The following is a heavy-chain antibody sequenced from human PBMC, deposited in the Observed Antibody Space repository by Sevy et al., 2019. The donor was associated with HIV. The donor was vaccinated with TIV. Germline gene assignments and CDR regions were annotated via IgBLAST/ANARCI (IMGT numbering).Heavy chain of an antibody. V-gene: IGHV1-24*01. CDR3: ATTKDYYDSSGYPFDY. J-gene: IGHJ4*02. CDR2: FDPEDGDPEDGKT. D-gene: IGHD3-22*01. CDR1: GYTLNEFS. Sequence: ASVKVSCKVSGYTLNEFSMHWVRQAPGKGLEWMTTFDPEDGDPEDGKTIYAQKFLGRVTVTDDTSTDTAYMVLSSLRSEDTAVYYCATTKDYYDSSGYPFDYWGQGILVTVSS.